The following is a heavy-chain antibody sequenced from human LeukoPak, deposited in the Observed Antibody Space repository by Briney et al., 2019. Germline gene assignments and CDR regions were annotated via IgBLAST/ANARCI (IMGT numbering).Heavy chain of an antibody. Sequence: GGSLRLSCAASGFTFSSYSMNWVRQAPGKGLEWVSSISSSSSYIYYADSVKGRFTISRDNAKNSLYLQMNSLRAEDTAVYYCARLNTQYYYDSSGYVLAFDIWGQGTMVTVSS. CDR2: ISSSSSYI. CDR1: GFTFSSYS. V-gene: IGHV3-21*01. CDR3: ARLNTQYYYDSSGYVLAFDI. J-gene: IGHJ3*02. D-gene: IGHD3-22*01.